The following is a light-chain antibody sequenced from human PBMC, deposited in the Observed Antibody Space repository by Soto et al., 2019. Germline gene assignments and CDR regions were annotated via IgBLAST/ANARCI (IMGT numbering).Light chain of an antibody. V-gene: IGLV2-8*01. CDR3: SSYAASNNFYFV. J-gene: IGLJ3*02. Sequence: QSALTPPASSSGSPGQSVTISCTGTSSDVGGYNYVSWYQQYPGRAPKLLIYGVTQRPSGVPDRFSGYKSGNTASLTVSGPHAEDEADYYCSSYAASNNFYFVFGGGTKLTV. CDR1: SSDVGGYNY. CDR2: GVT.